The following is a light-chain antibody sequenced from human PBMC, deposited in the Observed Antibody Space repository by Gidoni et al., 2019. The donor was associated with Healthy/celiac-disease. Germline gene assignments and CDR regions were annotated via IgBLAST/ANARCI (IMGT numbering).Light chain of an antibody. Sequence: EMVLTQSPATLSLAPWERATLSCRASQSVSSYLTWYQQKPGQAPRLLIYDASNRATGIPARFSGSGSGTDFTLTISSLESEDFAVYYCQQRSNWPLTFGGXTKVEIK. CDR3: QQRSNWPLT. CDR1: QSVSSY. V-gene: IGKV3-11*01. CDR2: DAS. J-gene: IGKJ4*01.